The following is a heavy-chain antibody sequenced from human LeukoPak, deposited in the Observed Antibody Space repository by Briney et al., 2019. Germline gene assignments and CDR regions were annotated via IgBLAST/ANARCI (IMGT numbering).Heavy chain of an antibody. V-gene: IGHV1-18*01. Sequence: GASVKVSCKASGYAFSNYGSNWVRQAPGQGLEWVGWISAYNGDTKFAQKFQHRVTLTSDTSTSTAYMELRSLRSDDTAVYFCARDPNMLVVVTASRFDYWGQGTLVTVSS. CDR1: GYAFSNYG. CDR2: ISAYNGDT. J-gene: IGHJ4*02. CDR3: ARDPNMLVVVTASRFDY. D-gene: IGHD2-21*02.